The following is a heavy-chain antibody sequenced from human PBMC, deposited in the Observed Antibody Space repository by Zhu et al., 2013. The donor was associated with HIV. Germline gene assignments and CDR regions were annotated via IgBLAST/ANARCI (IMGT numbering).Heavy chain of an antibody. D-gene: IGHD3-9*01. CDR2: HIPVFDMS. Sequence: QERLVQSGAELAKPGSSVRVSCQASGDSFSSDPIAWVRQSPAGGLAWIGAHIPVFDMSRYSQRFQGRVTFTADRSSRTAYMELSSLRSEDTAVYYCARATGYDSGYFDYWGQGTLVTVSS. CDR1: GDSFSSDP. V-gene: IGHV1-69*17. CDR3: ARATGYDSGYFDY. J-gene: IGHJ4*02.